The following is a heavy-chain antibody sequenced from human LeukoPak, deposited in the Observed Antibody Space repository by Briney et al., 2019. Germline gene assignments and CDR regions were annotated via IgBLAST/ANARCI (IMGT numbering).Heavy chain of an antibody. D-gene: IGHD3-22*01. CDR1: GGSISSGDYY. Sequence: SQTLSLTCTVSGGSISSGDYYWSWIRQPPGKGLEWIAYMYYSGSTYYNPPLKSRVTMSADTSKNQLSLKLSSVTAADTAVYYCARPYYYDSRIDPWGQGILVTVSS. CDR3: ARPYYYDSRIDP. V-gene: IGHV4-30-4*01. J-gene: IGHJ5*02. CDR2: MYYSGST.